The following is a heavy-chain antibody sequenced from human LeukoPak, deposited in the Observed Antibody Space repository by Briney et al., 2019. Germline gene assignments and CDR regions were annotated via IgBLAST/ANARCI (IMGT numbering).Heavy chain of an antibody. CDR1: GFTFSSYG. Sequence: GGSLRLSCAASGFTFSSYGMHWVRQAPGKGLEWVAVISYDGSNKYYADSVKGRFTISRDNSKNTLYLQMNSLRAEDTAVYYCARDSYCSSTSCYPIPRGAFDIWGQGTMVTVSS. CDR3: ARDSYCSSTSCYPIPRGAFDI. CDR2: ISYDGSNK. D-gene: IGHD2-2*01. V-gene: IGHV3-30*03. J-gene: IGHJ3*02.